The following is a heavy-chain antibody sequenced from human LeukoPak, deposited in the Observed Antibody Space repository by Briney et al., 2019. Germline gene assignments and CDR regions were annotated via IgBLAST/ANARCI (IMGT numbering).Heavy chain of an antibody. J-gene: IGHJ4*02. CDR1: GGTFSSYA. CDR3: ARVRVPAAPRVPYYFDY. D-gene: IGHD2-2*01. V-gene: IGHV1-69*04. Sequence: GASVKVSCKASGGTFSSYAISWVRQAPGQGLEWMGRIIPILGIANYAQKFQGRVTITADKSTSTAYMELSSLRSEDTAVYYCARVRVPAAPRVPYYFDYWGQGTLVTVSS. CDR2: IIPILGIA.